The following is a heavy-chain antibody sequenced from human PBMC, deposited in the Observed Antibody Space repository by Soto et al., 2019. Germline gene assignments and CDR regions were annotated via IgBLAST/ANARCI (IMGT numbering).Heavy chain of an antibody. CDR3: AKHSPRAAKYLFAY. CDR1: GFTFSSDS. CDR2: ISGSGGST. V-gene: IGHV3-23*01. Sequence: EVQLLESGGGLVQPGGSLRLSCAASGFTFSSDSMSWVRQAPGKGLEWVSAISGSGGSTYYADSVKGRFTISRDNSRNTLYLQMNSLRAEDTAVYYWAKHSPRAAKYLFAYWGQGTLVTVSS. D-gene: IGHD2-2*01. J-gene: IGHJ4*02.